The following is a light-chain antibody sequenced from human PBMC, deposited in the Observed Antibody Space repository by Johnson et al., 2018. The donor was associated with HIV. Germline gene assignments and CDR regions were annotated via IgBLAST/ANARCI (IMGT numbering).Light chain of an antibody. CDR2: DNN. J-gene: IGLJ1*01. CDR3: GTWDSSLSAVYV. V-gene: IGLV1-51*01. CDR1: SSNIGNNY. Sequence: QAVLTQPPSVSAAPGQKVTISCSGSSSNIGNNYVSWYQQLPGTAPKLLIYDNNKRPSGIPDRFSGSKPGTSATLSITGLRTVDEADYYCGTWDSSLSAVYVFGTGTKVPVL.